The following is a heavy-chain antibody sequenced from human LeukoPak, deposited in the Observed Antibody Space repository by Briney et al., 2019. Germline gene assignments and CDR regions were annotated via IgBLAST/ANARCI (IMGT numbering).Heavy chain of an antibody. D-gene: IGHD3-22*01. CDR2: IYSGGST. V-gene: IGHV3-66*01. J-gene: IGHJ4*02. Sequence: GGSLRLSCAASGFTVSSNYMSWVRQAPGKGLEWVSVIYSGGSTYYADSVKGRFTISRDNSKNTLYLQMNSLRAEDTAVYYCARDYYYDSSGSYAFDYWGQGTLVTVSS. CDR1: GFTVSSNY. CDR3: ARDYYYDSSGSYAFDY.